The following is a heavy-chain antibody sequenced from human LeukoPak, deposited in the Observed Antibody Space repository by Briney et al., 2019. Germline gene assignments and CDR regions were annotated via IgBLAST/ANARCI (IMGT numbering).Heavy chain of an antibody. CDR2: ISSSSSYI. D-gene: IGHD2-15*01. J-gene: IGHJ4*02. V-gene: IGHV3-21*01. CDR3: ARGMGITPVDY. Sequence: GGSPRLFCAASGFTSSSYSMNWVRQAPGKGLGRVSSISSSSSYIYYADSVKGRFTISRDNAKNSLYLQMNSLRAEDTAVYYCARGMGITPVDYWGQGTLVTVSS. CDR1: GFTSSSYS.